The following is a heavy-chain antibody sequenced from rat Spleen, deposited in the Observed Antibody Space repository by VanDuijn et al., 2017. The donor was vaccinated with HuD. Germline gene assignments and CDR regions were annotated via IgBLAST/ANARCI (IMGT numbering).Heavy chain of an antibody. CDR3: ARSYGGYEAFDY. CDR1: GFSLSNYG. D-gene: IGHD1-11*01. Sequence: QVQLKESGPGLVQPSQTLSLTCTVSGFSLSNYGVIWVRQPPGKGLEWMGVIWGNGNANYNSALKSRLSISRDTSKSQIYLKMSSLQTDDTAIFFCARSYGGYEAFDYWGQGVMVTVSS. CDR2: IWGNGNA. J-gene: IGHJ2*01. V-gene: IGHV2-13*01.